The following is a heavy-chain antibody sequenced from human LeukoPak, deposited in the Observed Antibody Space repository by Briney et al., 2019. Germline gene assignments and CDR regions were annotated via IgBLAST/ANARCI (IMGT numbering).Heavy chain of an antibody. V-gene: IGHV3-73*01. D-gene: IGHD5-24*01. Sequence: QTGGSLRLSCAASGFTFSGSAMHWVRQASGKGLEWLGRVRSKANNYATSYAAPVKGRFTISRDDSKNTTYLQINSLRTEDTAVYYCVSKRDGYEFDNWGQGTLVAVSS. CDR3: VSKRDGYEFDN. CDR2: VRSKANNYAT. CDR1: GFTFSGSA. J-gene: IGHJ4*02.